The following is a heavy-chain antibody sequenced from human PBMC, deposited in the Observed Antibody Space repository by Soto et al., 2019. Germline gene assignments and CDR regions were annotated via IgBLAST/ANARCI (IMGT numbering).Heavy chain of an antibody. J-gene: IGHJ4*02. CDR3: ARGAKRDEYYFES. D-gene: IGHD6-6*01. V-gene: IGHV4-34*01. Sequence: SQTLSLTCSVYYGSFSGYYWSWIRHPPEKGLEWIGEINHSGNSDYNPSLKSRVTISVDTSKNQFSLRLSSVTAADTAVYYCARGAKRDEYYFESWGRGTLVTVSS. CDR2: INHSGNS. CDR1: YGSFSGYY.